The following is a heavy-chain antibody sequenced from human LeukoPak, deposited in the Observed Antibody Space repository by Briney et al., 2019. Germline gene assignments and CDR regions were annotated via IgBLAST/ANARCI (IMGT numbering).Heavy chain of an antibody. V-gene: IGHV3-23*01. J-gene: IGHJ4*02. CDR1: GFSFSSYG. Sequence: GTLRLSCAASGFSFSSYGMSWVRQAPGKGLEWVSAISGSGGSTYYADSVKGRFTISRDNSKNTLYLQMNSLRAEDTAVYYCAKDLRVVVIGGQGTLVTVSS. D-gene: IGHD3-22*01. CDR2: ISGSGGST. CDR3: AKDLRVVVI.